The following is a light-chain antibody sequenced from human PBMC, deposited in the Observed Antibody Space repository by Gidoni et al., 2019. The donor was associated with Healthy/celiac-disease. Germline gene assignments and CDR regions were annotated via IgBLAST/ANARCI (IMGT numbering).Light chain of an antibody. Sequence: DIQMTQSPSSLSASVGDSVTITCRASQSISSYLNWYQQKPGKAPKLLIYAASSLQSGVPSRFSGSGSGTDFTLTIRSLQPEDFATYYCQQSYSTLWTFGQGTKVEIK. V-gene: IGKV1-39*01. J-gene: IGKJ1*01. CDR2: AAS. CDR1: QSISSY. CDR3: QQSYSTLWT.